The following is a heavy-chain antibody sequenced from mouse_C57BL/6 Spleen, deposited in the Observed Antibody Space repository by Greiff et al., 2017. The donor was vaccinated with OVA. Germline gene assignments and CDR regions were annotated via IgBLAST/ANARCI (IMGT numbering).Heavy chain of an antibody. Sequence: EVKLQESGPELVKPGASVKISCKASGYSFTGYYMNWVKQSPEKSLEWIGEINPSTGGTTYNQKFKAKATLTVDKSSSTAYMQLKSLTSEDSAVYYCARGHYGSSRFDYWGQGTTLTVSS. D-gene: IGHD1-1*01. J-gene: IGHJ2*01. V-gene: IGHV1-42*01. CDR1: GYSFTGYY. CDR3: ARGHYGSSRFDY. CDR2: INPSTGGT.